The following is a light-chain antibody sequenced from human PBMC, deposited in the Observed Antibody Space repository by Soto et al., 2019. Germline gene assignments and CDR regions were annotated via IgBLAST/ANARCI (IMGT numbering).Light chain of an antibody. CDR2: GAS. V-gene: IGKV3-15*01. CDR3: QQYTNWPRT. J-gene: IGKJ1*01. CDR1: QSVSSN. Sequence: EIVMTQSPATLSVSPGERATLSCRASQSVSSNLAWYQQKPGQAPRLLIYGASTRATGIPARFSGSGYGTEFTITISSLQSEDCAVCYYQQYTNWPRTFGQGTKVDIK.